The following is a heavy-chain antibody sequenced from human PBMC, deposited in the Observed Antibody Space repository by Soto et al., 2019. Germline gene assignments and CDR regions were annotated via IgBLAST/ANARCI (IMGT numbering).Heavy chain of an antibody. V-gene: IGHV4-31*03. CDR2: IYYSGST. CDR3: ARAGEYYDSSGYFNYFDY. J-gene: IGHJ4*02. CDR1: GGSISSGGYY. Sequence: PSETLSLTCTVSGGSISSGGYYWSWIRQHPGKGLEWIGYIYYSGSTYYNPSLKSRVTISVDTSKNQFSLKLSSVTAADTAVYYCARAGEYYDSSGYFNYFDYWGQGTLVTVSS. D-gene: IGHD3-22*01.